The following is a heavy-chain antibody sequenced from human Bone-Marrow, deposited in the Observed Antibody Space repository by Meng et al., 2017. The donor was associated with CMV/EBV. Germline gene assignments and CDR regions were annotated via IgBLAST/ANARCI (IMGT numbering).Heavy chain of an antibody. CDR3: AKVATVTKGGYFAY. D-gene: IGHD4-17*01. Sequence: GGSLRLSCAASGFTFDDYAMHWVRQAPGKGLEWVSGISWNSGSIGYADSVKGRFTISRDNAKNSLYLQMNSLRAEDTALYYCAKVATVTKGGYFAYWGQGPLVTVSS. CDR1: GFTFDDYA. CDR2: ISWNSGSI. V-gene: IGHV3-9*01. J-gene: IGHJ4*02.